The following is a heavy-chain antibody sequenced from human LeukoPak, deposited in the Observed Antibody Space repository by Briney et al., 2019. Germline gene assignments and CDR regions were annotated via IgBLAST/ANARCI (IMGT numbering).Heavy chain of an antibody. J-gene: IGHJ4*02. CDR1: GYTFTGYY. Sequence: ASVKVSCKASGYTFTGYYMHWVRQAPGRGLEWMGWINPNSGGTNYAQKFQGRVTMTRDTSISTAYMELSRLRSDDTAVYYCARGYYYDSSGPHFDYWGQGTLVTVSS. CDR3: ARGYYYDSSGPHFDY. V-gene: IGHV1-2*02. CDR2: INPNSGGT. D-gene: IGHD3-22*01.